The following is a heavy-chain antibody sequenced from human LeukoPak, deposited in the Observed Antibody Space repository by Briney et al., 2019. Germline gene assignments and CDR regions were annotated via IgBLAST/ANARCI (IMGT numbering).Heavy chain of an antibody. CDR1: AFTFNGPA. CDR2: IDKKDKGYATAT. Sequence: PGGYLKLTPAASAFTFNGPAIHWVRQSFGQGLQKVSQIDKKDKGYATATAYAASVKGRFTISRDDSINTAYLQMKSLKTEDTALYYCTRDSGTYNWFDPWGQGTLVTVSS. D-gene: IGHD1-26*01. J-gene: IGHJ5*02. V-gene: IGHV3-73*01. CDR3: TRDSGTYNWFDP.